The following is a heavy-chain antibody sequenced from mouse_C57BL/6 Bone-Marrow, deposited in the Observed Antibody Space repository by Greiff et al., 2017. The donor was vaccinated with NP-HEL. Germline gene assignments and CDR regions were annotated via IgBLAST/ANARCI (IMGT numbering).Heavy chain of an antibody. CDR3: TRCPY. CDR2: IYPGNSDT. CDR1: GYTFTSYW. V-gene: IGHV1-5*01. J-gene: IGHJ3*01. Sequence: EVQLQQSGTVLARPGASVKMSCKTSGYTFTSYWMHWVKQRPGQGLEWIGAIYPGNSDTSYNQKFKGKAKLTAVTSASTAYMELSSLTNEDSAVYYCTRCPYWGQGTLVTVSA.